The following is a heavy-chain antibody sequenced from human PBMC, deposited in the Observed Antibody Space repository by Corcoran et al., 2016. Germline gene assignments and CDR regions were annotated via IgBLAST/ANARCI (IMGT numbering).Heavy chain of an antibody. CDR1: GYSFTNYY. V-gene: IGHV1-46*03. CDR3: TAGGLFAGLTVDY. Sequence: QVQLVQSGAEVKKPGASVKLSCKPSGYSFTNYYMNWVRQAPGQGLEWMGIINPSGGSTNYAQKFQDRVTMTRDTSMRTFYMELTSLRSDDTAVYYCTAGGLFAGLTVDYWGQGTLVTVSS. CDR2: INPSGGST. J-gene: IGHJ4*02. D-gene: IGHD3-10*02.